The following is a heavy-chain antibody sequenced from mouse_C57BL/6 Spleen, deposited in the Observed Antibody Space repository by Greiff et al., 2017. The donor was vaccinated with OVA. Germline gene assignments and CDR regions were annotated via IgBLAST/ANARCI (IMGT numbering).Heavy chain of an antibody. CDR2: INPNNGGT. CDR3: AGDDYYSPPFAY. CDR1: GYTFTDYY. D-gene: IGHD2-12*01. J-gene: IGHJ3*01. V-gene: IGHV1-26*01. Sequence: EVQLQQSGPELVKPGASVKISCKASGYTFTDYYMNWVKQRHGKSLEWIGDINPNNGGTSYNPKFKGQATLTVDKSSSTAYMELRSLTSEDSAVYYCAGDDYYSPPFAYWGQGTLVTVSA.